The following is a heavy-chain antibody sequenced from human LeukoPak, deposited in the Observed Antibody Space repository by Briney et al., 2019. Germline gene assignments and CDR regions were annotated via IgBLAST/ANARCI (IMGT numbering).Heavy chain of an antibody. V-gene: IGHV4-4*07. CDR1: GGSISSYY. CDR3: ARGHYYDSSGYPDAFDI. D-gene: IGHD3-22*01. CDR2: IYTSGST. Sequence: SETLSLTCTVSGGSISSYYWSWIRQPAGKGLEWIGRIYTSGSTNYNPSLKSRVTMSVDTSKNQFSLKLSSVTAADTAVYYCARGHYYDSSGYPDAFDIWGQGTMVTVSS. J-gene: IGHJ3*02.